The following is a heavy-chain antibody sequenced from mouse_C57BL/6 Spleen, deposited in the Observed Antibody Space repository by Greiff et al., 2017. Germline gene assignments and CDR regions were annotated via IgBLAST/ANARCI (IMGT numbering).Heavy chain of an antibody. J-gene: IGHJ3*01. CDR1: GYTFTSYW. CDR3: ARLGDYDRVFAY. V-gene: IGHV1-55*01. D-gene: IGHD2-4*01. CDR2: IYPGSGST. Sequence: VQLQQPGAELVKPGASVKMSCKASGYTFTSYWITWVKQRPGQGLEWIGDIYPGSGSTNYNEKFKSKATLTVDTSSSTAYMQLSSLTSEDSAVYYCARLGDYDRVFAYWGQGTLVTVSA.